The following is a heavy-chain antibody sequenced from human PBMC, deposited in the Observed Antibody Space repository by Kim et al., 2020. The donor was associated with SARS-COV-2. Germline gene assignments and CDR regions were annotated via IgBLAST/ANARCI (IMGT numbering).Heavy chain of an antibody. D-gene: IGHD6-13*01. J-gene: IGHJ4*02. V-gene: IGHV3-9*01. CDR1: GFTFDDYA. CDR2: ISWNSGSI. Sequence: GGSLRLSCAASGFTFDDYAMHWVRQAPGKGLEWVSGISWNSGSIGYADSVKGRFTISRDNAKNSLYLQMNSLRAEDTALYYCAKDINLGQLTTPGDYYFDYWGQGTLVTVSS. CDR3: AKDINLGQLTTPGDYYFDY.